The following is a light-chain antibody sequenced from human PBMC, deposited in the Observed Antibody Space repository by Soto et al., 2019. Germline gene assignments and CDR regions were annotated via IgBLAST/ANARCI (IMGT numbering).Light chain of an antibody. CDR3: GSWDSSLSAYV. Sequence: VLTQPPSLSAAPGQKVTISCSGSSSNIGGNSVSWYQKLPGTAPKLLIYDDNKRPSGIPDLFSGSKSATSATLGITGFQTGDEADYYCGSWDSSLSAYVFGTGTKVTVL. J-gene: IGLJ1*01. CDR2: DDN. V-gene: IGLV1-51*01. CDR1: SSNIGGNS.